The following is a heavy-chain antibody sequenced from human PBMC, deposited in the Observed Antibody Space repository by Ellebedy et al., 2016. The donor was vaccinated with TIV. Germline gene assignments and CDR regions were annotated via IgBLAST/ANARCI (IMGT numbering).Heavy chain of an antibody. D-gene: IGHD1-20*01. CDR1: GDSISSGGYY. J-gene: IGHJ6*02. CDR2: IYYSGGT. CDR3: TCITRTFSGMDV. Sequence: MPSETLSPTCTVSGDSISSGGYYWNWIRLHPGKGLEWIGYIYYSGGTYYNPSLKSRVTISVDTSKNQFSLTLSSVTAADTAVYYCTCITRTFSGMDVWGQGTTVNVSS. V-gene: IGHV4-31*03.